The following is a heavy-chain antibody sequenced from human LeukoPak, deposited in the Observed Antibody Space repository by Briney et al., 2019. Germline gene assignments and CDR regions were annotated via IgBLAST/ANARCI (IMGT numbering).Heavy chain of an antibody. V-gene: IGHV3-33*01. J-gene: IGHJ6*04. CDR3: ATLRDIVVVATTPTDV. D-gene: IGHD2-2*01. Sequence: GGSLRLSCAASGFTFSSYGMHWVRQAPGKGLEWVAVIWYEGSVKFYVDSVKGRFTISRDNSKNTLYLQMNSLRAEDTAVYYCATLRDIVVVATTPTDVWGKGTTVIVSS. CDR1: GFTFSSYG. CDR2: IWYEGSVK.